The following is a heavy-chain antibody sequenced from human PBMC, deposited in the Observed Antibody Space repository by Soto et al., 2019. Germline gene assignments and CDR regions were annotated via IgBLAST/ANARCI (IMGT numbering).Heavy chain of an antibody. J-gene: IGHJ6*02. D-gene: IGHD3-22*01. CDR1: GYTFTGYY. V-gene: IGHV1-2*04. CDR3: ARETGYYDRTSYYYYYGMDV. Sequence: ASVKVSCKASGYTFTGYYMHWVRQAPGQGLEWMGWINPNSGGTNYAQKFQGWVTMTRDTSISTAYMELSRLRSDDTAVYYCARETGYYDRTSYYYYYGMDVWGQGTTVTSP. CDR2: INPNSGGT.